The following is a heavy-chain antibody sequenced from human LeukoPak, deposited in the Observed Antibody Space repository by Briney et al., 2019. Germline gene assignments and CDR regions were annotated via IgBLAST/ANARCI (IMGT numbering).Heavy chain of an antibody. Sequence: GGSLRLSCAASGFTFSSYWMSWVRQDPGKGLEWVSYISNSGITIYYGDSVKGRFTISRDNAKNSVFLQMNSLRAEDTAVYYCARGYYYGLDVWGQGTTVTVSS. CDR1: GFTFSSYW. CDR3: ARGYYYGLDV. J-gene: IGHJ6*02. V-gene: IGHV3-48*04. CDR2: ISNSGITI.